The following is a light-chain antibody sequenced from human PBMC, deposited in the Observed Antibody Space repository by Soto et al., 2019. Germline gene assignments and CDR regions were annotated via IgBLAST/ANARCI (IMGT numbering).Light chain of an antibody. CDR3: SSYTTSSTRV. CDR2: DVS. J-gene: IGLJ1*01. Sequence: QSALTQPASVSGSPGQSITISCTGTSSDVGGYNYVTWYQHHPGKAPKLMIYDVSNRPSGVSNRFSGSKSGNTASLTISGLQADDEAHYYCSSYTTSSTRVFGTGTKLTVL. CDR1: SSDVGGYNY. V-gene: IGLV2-14*01.